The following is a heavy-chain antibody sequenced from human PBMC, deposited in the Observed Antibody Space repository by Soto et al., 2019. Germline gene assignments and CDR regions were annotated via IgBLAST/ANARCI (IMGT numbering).Heavy chain of an antibody. CDR3: AREDRILYSYYYYYYMDV. D-gene: IGHD2-8*01. Sequence: ASVKVSCKASGGTFSSYTISWVRQAPGQGLEWMGRIIPILGIANYAQKFQGRVTITADKSTSTAYMDLSSLRSEDTAVYYCAREDRILYSYYYYYYMDVWGKGTTVTVSS. CDR2: IIPILGIA. CDR1: GGTFSSYT. J-gene: IGHJ6*03. V-gene: IGHV1-69*04.